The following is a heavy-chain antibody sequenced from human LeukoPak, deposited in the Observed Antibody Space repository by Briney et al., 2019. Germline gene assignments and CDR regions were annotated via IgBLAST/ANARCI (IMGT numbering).Heavy chain of an antibody. D-gene: IGHD6-19*01. CDR2: ISAYNGNT. V-gene: IGHV1-18*04. CDR1: GYTFTSYG. CDR3: ARVPNYSSGWYYGY. Sequence: GASVKVSCKASGYTFTSYGISWVRQAPGQGLEWMGWISAYNGNTNYAQKLQGRVTMTTDASTSTAYMELRSLRSDDTAVYYCARVPNYSSGWYYGYWGQGTLVTVSS. J-gene: IGHJ4*02.